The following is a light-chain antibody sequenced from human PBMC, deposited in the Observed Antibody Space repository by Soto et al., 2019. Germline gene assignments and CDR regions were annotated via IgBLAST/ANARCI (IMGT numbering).Light chain of an antibody. CDR2: DAS. Sequence: DIQMTQSPSTLSASVGDRVTITCRASQSVSSWLAWYQQKPGKAPKLLIYDASNLESGVPSRFRGSGSGTEFTPTLSSLQPDDFATYYCQQYSSFPLTFGGGTTVEIK. J-gene: IGKJ4*01. CDR1: QSVSSW. V-gene: IGKV1-5*01. CDR3: QQYSSFPLT.